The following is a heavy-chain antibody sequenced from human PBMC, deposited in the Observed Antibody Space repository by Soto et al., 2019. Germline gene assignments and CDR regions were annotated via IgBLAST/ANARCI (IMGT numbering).Heavy chain of an antibody. CDR3: ARAGSHGRWFDP. Sequence: GASVKVSCKASGGTFSSYAISWVRQAPGQGLEWMGGVIPIFGTANYAQKFQGRVTITADESTSTAYMELSSLRSEDTAVYYCARAGSHGRWFDPWGQGTLVTVSS. J-gene: IGHJ5*02. V-gene: IGHV1-69*13. CDR2: VIPIFGTA. CDR1: GGTFSSYA.